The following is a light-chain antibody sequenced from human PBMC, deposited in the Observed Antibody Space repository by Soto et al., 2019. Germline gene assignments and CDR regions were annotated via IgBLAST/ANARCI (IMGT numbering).Light chain of an antibody. CDR1: SSNIGSNY. CDR3: AAWDDSLSAYV. CDR2: TNN. Sequence: QSVLTQPPSASGTPGQRVTISCSGSSSNIGSNYVFWYQQLPGTAPELLIYTNNQRPSGVPDRFSGSKSGTSASLAISVPRSEDEADYYCAAWDDSLSAYVFGTGTKVTVL. J-gene: IGLJ1*01. V-gene: IGLV1-47*02.